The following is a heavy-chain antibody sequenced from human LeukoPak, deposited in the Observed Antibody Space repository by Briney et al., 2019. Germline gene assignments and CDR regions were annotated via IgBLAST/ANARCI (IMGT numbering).Heavy chain of an antibody. CDR1: GGSISSGSYY. CDR3: AREWELLREDAFDI. J-gene: IGHJ3*02. CDR2: IYTSGST. V-gene: IGHV4-61*02. D-gene: IGHD1-26*01. Sequence: SETLSLTCTVSGGSISSGSYYWSWIRQPAGKGLEWIGRIYTSGSTNYNPSLKSRVTISVDTSKNLFSLKLSSVTAADTAVYYCAREWELLREDAFDIWGQGTMVTVSS.